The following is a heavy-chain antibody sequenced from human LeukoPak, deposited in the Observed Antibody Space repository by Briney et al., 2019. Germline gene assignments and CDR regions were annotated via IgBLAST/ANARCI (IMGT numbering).Heavy chain of an antibody. CDR2: ISAYNGNT. D-gene: IGHD3/OR15-3a*01. J-gene: IGHJ6*03. CDR3: ARAGLARTHYYYYYYMDV. Sequence: GASVKVSCKASGYTFTSYGISWVRQAPGQGLEWMGWISAYNGNTNYAQKLQGRATMTTDTSTSTAYMELRTLRSDDTAVYYCARAGLARTHYYYYYYMDVWGKGTTVTISS. V-gene: IGHV1-18*01. CDR1: GYTFTSYG.